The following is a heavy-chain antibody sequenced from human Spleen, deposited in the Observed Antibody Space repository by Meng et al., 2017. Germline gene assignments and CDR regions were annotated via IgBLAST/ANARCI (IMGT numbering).Heavy chain of an antibody. CDR2: INPDGVST. CDR3: AREKSPGHFDY. V-gene: IGHV1-46*01. Sequence: VQLVQSRADVNNPGASLKVSCKASGYTFTPYVLHWVRQAPGQGVEWVGTINPDGVSTNYALNLQGRVSMTSDTSTSTVYMELSSLRSEDTAVYYCAREKSPGHFDYWGQGTLVTVSS. CDR1: GYTFTPYV. J-gene: IGHJ4*02.